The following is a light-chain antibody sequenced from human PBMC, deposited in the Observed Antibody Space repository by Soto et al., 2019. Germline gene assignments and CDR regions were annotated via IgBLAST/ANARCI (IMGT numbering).Light chain of an antibody. Sequence: QSVLTQPPSASGTPAQWVTNSCSGSSSNIGSNYVYWYQQLPGTAPKLLIYRNNQRPSGVPDRFSGSKSGTSASLAISGLRSEDEADYYCAAWDDSLSGIYVFGTGTKVTVL. J-gene: IGLJ1*01. V-gene: IGLV1-47*01. CDR1: SSNIGSNY. CDR2: RNN. CDR3: AAWDDSLSGIYV.